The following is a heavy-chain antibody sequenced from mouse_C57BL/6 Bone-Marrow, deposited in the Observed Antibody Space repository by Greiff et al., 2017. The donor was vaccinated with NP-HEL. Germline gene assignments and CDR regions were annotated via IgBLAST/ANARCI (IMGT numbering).Heavy chain of an antibody. CDR3: ARSHYYGSISLFAY. Sequence: EVMLVESGGGLVQPGGSLSLSCAASGFTFTDYYMSWVRQPPGKALEWLGFIRNKANGDTTEYSASVKGRFTISRDNSQSILYLQMNALRAEDSATYYCARSHYYGSISLFAYWGQGTLVTVSA. CDR2: IRNKANGDTT. D-gene: IGHD1-1*01. J-gene: IGHJ3*01. CDR1: GFTFTDYY. V-gene: IGHV7-3*01.